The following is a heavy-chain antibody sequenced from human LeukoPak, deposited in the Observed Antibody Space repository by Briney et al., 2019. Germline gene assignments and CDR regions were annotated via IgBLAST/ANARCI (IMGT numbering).Heavy chain of an antibody. V-gene: IGHV4-38-2*01. CDR1: GYSISRGYH. CDR2: IHHSGNT. CDR3: ARVDWNPDY. D-gene: IGHD1-1*01. J-gene: IGHJ4*02. Sequence: SETLSLTCAVSGYSISRGYHWGWIRQPPGKRLEWIGSIHHSGNTYYNSSLKSRVTISVDTSKNQFSLKVNSVTAADTAVYYCARVDWNPDYWGQGTLVAVSS.